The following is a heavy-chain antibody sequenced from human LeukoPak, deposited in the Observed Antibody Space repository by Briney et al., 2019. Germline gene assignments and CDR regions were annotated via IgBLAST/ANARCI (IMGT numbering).Heavy chain of an antibody. D-gene: IGHD3-10*01. J-gene: IGHJ4*02. CDR2: IYFSGST. Sequence: PSETLSLTCTVSGGSISSYYWSWIRQPPGKGLEWIGYIYFSGSTNYNPSLKSRVTISVDTSKNQFSLKLSSVTAADTAVYYCAREGGSYFDYWGQGTLVTVSS. V-gene: IGHV4-59*08. CDR3: AREGGSYFDY. CDR1: GGSISSYY.